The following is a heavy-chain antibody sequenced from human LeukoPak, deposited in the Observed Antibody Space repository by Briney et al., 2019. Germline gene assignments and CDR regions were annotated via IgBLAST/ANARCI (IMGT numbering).Heavy chain of an antibody. CDR2: ITPNSGGT. V-gene: IGHV1-2*02. J-gene: IGHJ3*02. CDR1: GYTFTGYY. Sequence: RVASVKVSCTASGYTFTGYYMHWVRRAPGQRLEWMGWITPNSGGTNYAQKFQGRVTMTRDTSISTAYMELSRLRSDDTAVYYCARDYYDSSGYYFHGAFDIWGQGTMVTVSS. CDR3: ARDYYDSSGYYFHGAFDI. D-gene: IGHD3-22*01.